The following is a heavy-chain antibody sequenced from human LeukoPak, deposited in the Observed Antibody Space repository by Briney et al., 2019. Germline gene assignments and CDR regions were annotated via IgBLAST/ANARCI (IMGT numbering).Heavy chain of an antibody. D-gene: IGHD2-15*01. V-gene: IGHV4-34*01. CDR1: GGSFSVYY. CDR2: INHSGST. CDR3: ARSGVVNWFDP. J-gene: IGHJ5*02. Sequence: SETLSLTCAVYGGSFSVYYCSWIRQPPGKGLEWIGEINHSGSTNYNPSLKSRVTISVDTSKNQFSLKLSSVTAADTAVYYCARSGVVNWFDPWGQGTLVTVSS.